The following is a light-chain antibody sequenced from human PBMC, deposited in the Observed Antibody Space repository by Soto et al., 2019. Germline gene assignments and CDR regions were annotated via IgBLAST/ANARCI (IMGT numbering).Light chain of an antibody. CDR3: MQALQTRT. CDR2: FGS. CDR1: QSLLHSNGYNY. Sequence: DIVMTQSPLSLPVTPGEPASISCRSSQSLLHSNGYNYLDWYLQKPGHSPQLLIYFGSNRASGVPDRFSGIGSGTDFTLKISRVEAEDVGVYYCMQALQTRTFGQGTKVEIK. V-gene: IGKV2-28*01. J-gene: IGKJ1*01.